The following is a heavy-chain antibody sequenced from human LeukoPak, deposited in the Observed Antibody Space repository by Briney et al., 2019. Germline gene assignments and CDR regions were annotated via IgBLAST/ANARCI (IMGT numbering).Heavy chain of an antibody. Sequence: AGGSLRLSCAASGFTFSDYYMSWIRQAPGKGLEWVSYISSSGSTIYYADSVKGRFTISRDNAKNSLYLQMNSLRAEDTGVYYCAREGVVGATANHYDYWGQGSLVTVSS. V-gene: IGHV3-11*04. D-gene: IGHD1-26*01. CDR3: AREGVVGATANHYDY. J-gene: IGHJ4*02. CDR1: GFTFSDYY. CDR2: ISSSGSTI.